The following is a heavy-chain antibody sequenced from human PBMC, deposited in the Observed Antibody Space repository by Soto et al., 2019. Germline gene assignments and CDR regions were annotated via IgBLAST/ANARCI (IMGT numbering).Heavy chain of an antibody. CDR2: SYYSGDT. V-gene: IGHV4-31*03. D-gene: IGHD4-4*01. J-gene: IGHJ2*01. Sequence: QVQLQESGPGLVKPSQTLSLTCTVSGGSVSSGGQYWSWIRQHPGKGLEWIGNSYYSGDTYYNPALRSRITISVDTARNQFALRLSSVPAADTAVYYCARRHPQCYFGLWGRGTLLTVSS. CDR3: ARRHPQCYFGL. CDR1: GGSVSSGGQY.